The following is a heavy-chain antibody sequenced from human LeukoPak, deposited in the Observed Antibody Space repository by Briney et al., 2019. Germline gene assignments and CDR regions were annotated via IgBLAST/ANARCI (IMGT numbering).Heavy chain of an antibody. CDR3: ARSREPGRDGDY. J-gene: IGHJ4*02. CDR1: GFSFSTYD. D-gene: IGHD5-24*01. V-gene: IGHV3-74*01. Sequence: GGSLRLSCVASGFSFSTYDMNWVRQAPGKGLVWVSRISSDGISTAYADSVKGRFTLSRDNAKNTLYLQMNSLRADDTAVYYCARSREPGRDGDYWGQGTLVTVSS. CDR2: ISSDGIST.